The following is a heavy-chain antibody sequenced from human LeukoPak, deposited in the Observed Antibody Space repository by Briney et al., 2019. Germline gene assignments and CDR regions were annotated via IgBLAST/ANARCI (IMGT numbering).Heavy chain of an antibody. V-gene: IGHV3-7*01. CDR1: GFSFSNDW. Sequence: PGGSLRLSCAASGFSFSNDWMCWVRQAPGKGLEWVANINQDESKKYYVDSVKGRFTISRDNAKNSLYLQMSSLRAEDTAVYYCARDHAYRTDYWGQGTLATVSS. D-gene: IGHD2-2*01. CDR2: INQDESKK. J-gene: IGHJ4*02. CDR3: ARDHAYRTDY.